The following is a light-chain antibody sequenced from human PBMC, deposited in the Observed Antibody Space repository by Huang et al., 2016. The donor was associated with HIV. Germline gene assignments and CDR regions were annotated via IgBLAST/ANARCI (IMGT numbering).Light chain of an antibody. J-gene: IGKJ4*01. Sequence: EIVLTQSPPTLSWYPGEAVTLSCKASHNIDNHLAWYQYKPGQPPRLLIYDASTRVTGTPASFSGGGSGTLFTLTIDNLQADDFALYFCQQHTDRPTFGGGSKV. CDR2: DAS. CDR1: HNIDNH. CDR3: QQHTDRPT. V-gene: IGKV3-11*01.